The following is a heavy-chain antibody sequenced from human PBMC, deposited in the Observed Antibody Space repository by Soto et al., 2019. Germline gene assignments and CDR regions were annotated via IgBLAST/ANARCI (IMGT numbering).Heavy chain of an antibody. J-gene: IGHJ4*02. CDR3: ARSDVDTAMVTFDY. Sequence: SETLSLTCTVSGGSISSYYWSWIRQPPGKGLEWIGYIYYSGSTNYNPSLKSRVTISVDTSKNQFSLKLSSVTAADTAVYYCARSDVDTAMVTFDYWGQGTLVT. CDR1: GGSISSYY. V-gene: IGHV4-59*01. CDR2: IYYSGST. D-gene: IGHD5-18*01.